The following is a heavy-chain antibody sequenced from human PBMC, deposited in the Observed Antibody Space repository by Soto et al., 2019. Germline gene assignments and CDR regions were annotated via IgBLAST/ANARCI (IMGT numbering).Heavy chain of an antibody. J-gene: IGHJ4*02. V-gene: IGHV1-69*13. Sequence: SVKVSCKASGGTFSSYAISWVRQAPGQGLEWMGGIIPIFGTANYAQKFQGRVTITADESTSTAYMELSSLRSEDTAVYYCAKDEKKGIVVVPNPCFDYWGQGTLVTVSS. CDR1: GGTFSSYA. D-gene: IGHD3-22*01. CDR2: IIPIFGTA. CDR3: AKDEKKGIVVVPNPCFDY.